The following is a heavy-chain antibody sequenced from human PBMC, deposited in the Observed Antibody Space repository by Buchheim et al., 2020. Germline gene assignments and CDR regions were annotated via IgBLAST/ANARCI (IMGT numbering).Heavy chain of an antibody. Sequence: QVQLQESGPGLVKPSQTLSLTGTVSGGSISSGGYYWSWIRQHPGKGLEWIGYIYYSGSTYYNPSLKSRVTISVDTSKNQFSLKLSPVTAADTAVYYCAREGLRLMDYYYGMDVWGQGTT. D-gene: IGHD4-17*01. J-gene: IGHJ6*02. CDR2: IYYSGST. CDR1: GGSISSGGYY. V-gene: IGHV4-31*03. CDR3: AREGLRLMDYYYGMDV.